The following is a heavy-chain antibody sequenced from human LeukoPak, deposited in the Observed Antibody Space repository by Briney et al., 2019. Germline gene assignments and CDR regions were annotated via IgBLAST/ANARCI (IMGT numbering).Heavy chain of an antibody. CDR1: GFTFSSYS. V-gene: IGHV3-21*01. D-gene: IGHD3-22*01. CDR3: ARDRGYYDSSGYYPLGYGMDV. CDR2: ISSSSSYI. J-gene: IGHJ6*02. Sequence: PGGSLRLSCAASGFTFSSYSMNWVRQAPGKGLEWVSSISSSSSYIYYADSVKGRFTISRDNAKNSLYLQMNSLRAEDTAVYYCARDRGYYDSSGYYPLGYGMDVWGQGTTATVSS.